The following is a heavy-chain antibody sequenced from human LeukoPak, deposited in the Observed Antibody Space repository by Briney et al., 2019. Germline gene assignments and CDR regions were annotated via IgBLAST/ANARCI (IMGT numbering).Heavy chain of an antibody. V-gene: IGHV1-3*01. J-gene: IGHJ4*02. Sequence: ASVKVSCKASGYTFTSYAMHWVRQAPGQRLGWMGWINAGNGNTKYSQKFQGRVTITRDTSASTAYMELSSLRSEDTAVYYCARGYYDSSGYYPTDYWGQGTLVTVSS. CDR1: GYTFTSYA. CDR2: INAGNGNT. D-gene: IGHD3-22*01. CDR3: ARGYYDSSGYYPTDY.